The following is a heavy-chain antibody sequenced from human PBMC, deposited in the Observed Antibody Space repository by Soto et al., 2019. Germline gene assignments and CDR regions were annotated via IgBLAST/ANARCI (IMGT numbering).Heavy chain of an antibody. CDR2: IIPIFGTA. CDR3: ARAWDFWSGYYDPYYYGMDV. D-gene: IGHD3-3*01. J-gene: IGHJ6*02. Sequence: SVKVSCKASGGTFSSYAISWVRQAPGQGLEWMGGIIPIFGTANYAQKFQGRVTITADESTSTAYMELSSLRSEDTAVYYCARAWDFWSGYYDPYYYGMDVWGQGTTVTVS. V-gene: IGHV1-69*13. CDR1: GGTFSSYA.